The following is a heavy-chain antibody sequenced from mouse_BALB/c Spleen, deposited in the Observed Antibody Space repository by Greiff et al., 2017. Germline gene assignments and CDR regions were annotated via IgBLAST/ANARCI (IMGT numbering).Heavy chain of an antibody. D-gene: IGHD2-2*01. CDR1: GYTFTSYT. CDR2: INPSSGYT. J-gene: IGHJ3*01. CDR3: ASEGGYGFAY. Sequence: QVQLQQSAAELARPGASVKMSCKASGYTFTSYTMHWVKQRPGQGLEWIGYINPSSGYTEYNQKFKDKTTLTADKSSSTAYMQLSSLTSEDSAVYYCASEGGYGFAYWGQGTLVTVSA. V-gene: IGHV1-4*02.